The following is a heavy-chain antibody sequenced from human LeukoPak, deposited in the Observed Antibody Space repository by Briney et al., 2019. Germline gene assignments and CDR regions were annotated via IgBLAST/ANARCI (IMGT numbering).Heavy chain of an antibody. CDR3: ARDSYPGYSSGWYKAGGNWFDP. CDR1: GFTFSSYS. V-gene: IGHV3-21*01. J-gene: IGHJ5*02. D-gene: IGHD6-19*01. CDR2: ISSSSSYI. Sequence: GGSLRLSCAASGFTFSSYSMNWVRQAPGKGLEWVSSISSSSSYIYYADSVKGRFTISRDNAKNSLYLQMNSLRAEDTAVYYCARDSYPGYSSGWYKAGGNWFDPWGQGTLVTVSS.